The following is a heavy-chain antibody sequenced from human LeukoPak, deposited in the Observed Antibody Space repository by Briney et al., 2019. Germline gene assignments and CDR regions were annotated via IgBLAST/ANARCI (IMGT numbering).Heavy chain of an antibody. Sequence: ASVKVSCKASGYTFTGSYMHWVRQAPGQGLEWMGWINPNSGGTNYAQKFQGRVTMTRDKSISTAFMELANLRSDDTAVYYCAKATNDFWSGTTLPFDPWGQGTLVTVSS. D-gene: IGHD3-3*01. CDR3: AKATNDFWSGTTLPFDP. J-gene: IGHJ5*02. CDR2: INPNSGGT. CDR1: GYTFTGSY. V-gene: IGHV1-2*02.